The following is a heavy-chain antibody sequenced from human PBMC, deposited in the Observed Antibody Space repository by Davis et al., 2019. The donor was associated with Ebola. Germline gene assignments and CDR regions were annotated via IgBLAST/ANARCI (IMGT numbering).Heavy chain of an antibody. CDR3: ARDRDVLLRQTDY. D-gene: IGHD2-15*01. Sequence: GVSLRLSCAASGFTFSSYWMHWVRQAPGKGLEWVAVISYDGSNKYYADSVKGRFTISRDNSKNTLYLQMNSLRADDTAVYYCARDRDVLLRQTDYWGQGTLVTVSS. V-gene: IGHV3-30*03. CDR1: GFTFSSYW. J-gene: IGHJ4*02. CDR2: ISYDGSNK.